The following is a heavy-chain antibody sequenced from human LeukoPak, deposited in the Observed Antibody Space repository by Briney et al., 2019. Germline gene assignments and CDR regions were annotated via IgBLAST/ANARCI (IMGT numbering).Heavy chain of an antibody. CDR2: MNPNSGNT. V-gene: IGHV1-8*01. CDR3: ARSPKRGYDIVLIRDGMDV. Sequence: ASVKVSRKASGYTFTSYDINWVRQATGQGLEWMGWMNPNSGNTGYAQKFQGRVTMTRNTSISTAYMELSSLRSEDTAVYYCARSPKRGYDIVLIRDGMDVWGQGTTVTVSS. D-gene: IGHD2-8*02. CDR1: GYTFTSYD. J-gene: IGHJ6*02.